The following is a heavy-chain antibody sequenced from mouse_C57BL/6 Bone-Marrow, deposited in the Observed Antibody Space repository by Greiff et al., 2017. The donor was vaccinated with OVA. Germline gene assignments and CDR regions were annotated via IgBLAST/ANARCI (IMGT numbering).Heavy chain of an antibody. V-gene: IGHV7-3*01. D-gene: IGHD2-4*01. CDR2: IRNKANGYTT. J-gene: IGHJ1*03. CDR3: ARSVYDYDGYLYFDV. Sequence: EVKVVESGGGLVQPGGSLSLSCAASGFTFTDYYMSWVRQPPGKALEWLGFIRNKANGYTTEYSASVKGRFTTSRDNSQSILYLQMNALRAEDSATNYGARSVYDYDGYLYFDVWGTGTTVTVSS. CDR1: GFTFTDYY.